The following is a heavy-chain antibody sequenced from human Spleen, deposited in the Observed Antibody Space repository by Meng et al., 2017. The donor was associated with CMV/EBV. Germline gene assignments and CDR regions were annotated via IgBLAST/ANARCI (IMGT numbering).Heavy chain of an antibody. CDR1: GGSISSYY. J-gene: IGHJ6*02. CDR2: IYYSGST. Sequence: GSLRLSCTVSGGSISSYYWSWIRQPPGKGLEWIGYIYYSGSTNYNPSLKSRVTISVDTSKNQFSLKLSSVTAADTAVYYCARGGGGYCSSTSCYTLSYYGMDVWGQGTTVTVSS. D-gene: IGHD2-2*02. V-gene: IGHV4-59*01. CDR3: ARGGGGYCSSTSCYTLSYYGMDV.